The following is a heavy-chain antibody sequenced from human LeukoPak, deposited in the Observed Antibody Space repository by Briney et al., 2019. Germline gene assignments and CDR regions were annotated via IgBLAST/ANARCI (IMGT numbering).Heavy chain of an antibody. CDR3: ARDSASLWFGELSGWFAP. Sequence: GGXXXXXXAXXGXXXXSYXXXXVRQAPGXGLEWVSSISSSSSYIYYADSVEGRFTISRDNAKYSVYVQMNSLRAEDTAVYYCARDSASLWFGELSGWFAPWGQGTLVTVSS. CDR2: ISSSSSYI. CDR1: GXXXXSYX. D-gene: IGHD3-10*01. J-gene: IGHJ5*02. V-gene: IGHV3-21*01.